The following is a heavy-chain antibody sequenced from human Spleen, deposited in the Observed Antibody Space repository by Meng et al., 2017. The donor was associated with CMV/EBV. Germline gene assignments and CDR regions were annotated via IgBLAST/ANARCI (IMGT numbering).Heavy chain of an antibody. CDR1: GFTFSSYG. J-gene: IGHJ4*02. CDR2: IRYDGSNK. Sequence: GESLKISCAASGFTFSSYGMHWVRQAPGKGLEWVAFIRYDGSNKYYADSVKGRFTISRDNSKNTLYLQMSSLRAEDTAVYYCARGVGTHGDYWGQGTLVTVSS. D-gene: IGHD1-26*01. CDR3: ARGVGTHGDY. V-gene: IGHV3-30*02.